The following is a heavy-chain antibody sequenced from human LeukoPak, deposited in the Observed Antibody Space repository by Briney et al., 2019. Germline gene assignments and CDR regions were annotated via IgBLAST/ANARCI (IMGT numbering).Heavy chain of an antibody. CDR3: AKGLYYYDSSGYYNFDY. J-gene: IGHJ4*02. CDR2: ISGSGGST. CDR1: GFTFSSHA. Sequence: GGSPRPSFAPPGFTFSSHAMSLVRQAPGKGLGWVSAISGSGGSTYYADSVKGRFTISRDNSKNTLYLQMNSLRAEDTAVYYCAKGLYYYDSSGYYNFDYWGQGTLVTVSS. D-gene: IGHD3-22*01. V-gene: IGHV3-23*01.